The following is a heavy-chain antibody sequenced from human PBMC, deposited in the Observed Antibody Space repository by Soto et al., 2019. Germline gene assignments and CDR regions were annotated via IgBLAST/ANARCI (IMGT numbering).Heavy chain of an antibody. CDR3: AKDDSSSWSPANY. CDR2: ISYDGSNK. CDR1: GFTFSSYG. J-gene: IGHJ4*02. V-gene: IGHV3-30*18. D-gene: IGHD6-13*01. Sequence: PGGSLRLSCAASGFTFSSYGMHWVRQAPGKGLEWVAVISYDGSNKYYADSVKGRFTISRDNSKNTLYLQMNSLRAEDTAVYYCAKDDSSSWSPANYWGQGTLATVSS.